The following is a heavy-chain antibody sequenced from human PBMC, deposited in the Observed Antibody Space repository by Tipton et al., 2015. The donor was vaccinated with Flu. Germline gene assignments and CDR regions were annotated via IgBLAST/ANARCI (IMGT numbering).Heavy chain of an antibody. CDR2: LRSKGYGGTT. V-gene: IGHV3-49*04. CDR1: GFTFGDYV. CDR3: TRALTVRGARYWFDP. Sequence: SLRLSCRASGFTFGDYVMSWVRQAPGKGLEWVTLLRSKGYGGTTEYAASVKGRFTVSRDDSEGIAYLQMNSLKIEDTAVYYCTRALTVRGARYWFDPWGQGTLVTVSS. J-gene: IGHJ5*02. D-gene: IGHD3-10*01.